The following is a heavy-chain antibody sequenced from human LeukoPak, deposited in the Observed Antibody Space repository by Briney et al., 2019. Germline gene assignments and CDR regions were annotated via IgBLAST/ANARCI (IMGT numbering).Heavy chain of an antibody. J-gene: IGHJ4*02. V-gene: IGHV4-38-2*02. Sequence: SETLSLTCGVSGYSFSSGYHWGWFRQPPGKGLEWIGNVFQSGSTYYNPSLKSRVTISVDTSKNQFSLKLTSVTAADTAVYYCARERSSSWFIEFWGQGILVTVSS. D-gene: IGHD6-13*01. CDR3: ARERSSSWFIEF. CDR2: VFQSGST. CDR1: GYSFSSGYH.